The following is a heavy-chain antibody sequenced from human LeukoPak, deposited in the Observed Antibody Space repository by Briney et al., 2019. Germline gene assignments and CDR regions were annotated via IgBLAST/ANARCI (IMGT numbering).Heavy chain of an antibody. CDR2: ISSSSSYT. CDR1: GFTFSDYY. CDR3: ARNGGYSNYYFDY. D-gene: IGHD5-18*01. V-gene: IGHV3-11*06. J-gene: IGHJ4*02. Sequence: GGSLRLSCAASGFTFSDYYMSWIRQAPGKGLEWVSYISSSSSYTNYADSVKGRFTISRDNAKNSLYLQMNSLRAEDTAVYYCARNGGYSNYYFDYWGQGTLVTVSP.